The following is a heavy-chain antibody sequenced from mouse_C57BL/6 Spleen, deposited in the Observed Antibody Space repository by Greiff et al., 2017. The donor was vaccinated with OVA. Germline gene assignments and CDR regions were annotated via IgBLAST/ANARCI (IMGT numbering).Heavy chain of an antibody. CDR1: GYTFTSYG. CDR3: ARDGNWGDY. Sequence: QVQLQQSGAELARPGASVKLSCKASGYTFTSYGISWVKQRTGQGLEWIGEIYPRSGNTYYNEKFKGKATLTADKSSSTAYMELRSLTSEDSAVYFCARDGNWGDYWGQGTSVTVSS. D-gene: IGHD2-1*01. J-gene: IGHJ4*01. CDR2: IYPRSGNT. V-gene: IGHV1-81*01.